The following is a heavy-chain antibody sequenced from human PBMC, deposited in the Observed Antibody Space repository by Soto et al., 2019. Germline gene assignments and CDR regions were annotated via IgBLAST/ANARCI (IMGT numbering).Heavy chain of an antibody. CDR3: ARDLNTGYVGDY. V-gene: IGHV3-33*01. D-gene: IGHD5-12*01. CDR1: GFTFSASG. J-gene: IGHJ4*02. CDR2: IWFDGSKQ. Sequence: QVQLVESGGGVVQPGTSLRLSCVASGFTFSASGMHWVRQTPGKGLEWVAIIWFDGSKQYYADSVKGRFTVSRDKPGSTLFLQMNDLRTEETAMYYFARDLNTGYVGDYWGQGALVVVSS.